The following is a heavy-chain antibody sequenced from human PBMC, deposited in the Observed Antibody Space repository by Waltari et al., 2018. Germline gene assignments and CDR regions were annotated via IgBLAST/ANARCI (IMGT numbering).Heavy chain of an antibody. CDR2: IYHSGST. V-gene: IGHV4-59*01. CDR1: GASIRSYY. CDR3: ARGGWHYFDY. D-gene: IGHD3-22*01. Sequence: QVQLQESGPGLVKPSETLSLTCTVSGASIRSYYWRWIRQPPGKGLEWIGYIYHSGSTNYHPSLKSRVTISVDTSKNQFSLKLSSVTAADTAVYYCARGGWHYFDYWGQGTLVTVSS. J-gene: IGHJ4*02.